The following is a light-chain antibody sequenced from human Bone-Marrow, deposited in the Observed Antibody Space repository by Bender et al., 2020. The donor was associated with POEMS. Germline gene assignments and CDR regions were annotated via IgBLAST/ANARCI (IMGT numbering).Light chain of an antibody. Sequence: QSVLTQPPSASGTPGQRVTISCSGSSSKFGSYPVNWYQQPPGAPPKLVIFNNSQRPSGVPDRFSGSNSGTSASLAISGLLSDDEADFYCATWDGSLNGWVFGGGTKLTVL. CDR3: ATWDGSLNGWV. CDR1: SSKFGSYP. V-gene: IGLV1-44*01. CDR2: NNS. J-gene: IGLJ3*02.